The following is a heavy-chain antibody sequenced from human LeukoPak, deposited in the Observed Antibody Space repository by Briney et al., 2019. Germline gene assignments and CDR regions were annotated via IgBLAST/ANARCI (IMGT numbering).Heavy chain of an antibody. CDR1: GFTFGGYA. D-gene: IGHD2-8*02. CDR2: IRSKGFGGTT. Sequence: GGSLRLSCSGSGFTFGGYAVSWFRQVPGKGLEWVGFIRSKGFGGTTEFAATVKGRFSISRGDSKGIAYLQMNSLKSEDTAVYFCSKISTWSRGFDFWGQGTLVTVSS. V-gene: IGHV3-49*03. CDR3: SKISTWSRGFDF. J-gene: IGHJ4*02.